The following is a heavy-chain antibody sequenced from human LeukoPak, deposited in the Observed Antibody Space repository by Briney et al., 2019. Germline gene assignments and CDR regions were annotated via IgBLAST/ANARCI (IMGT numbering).Heavy chain of an antibody. Sequence: GGSLRLSCAASGFTFDDYGMSWVRQAPGKGLEWVSGINWNGGSTGYADSVKGRFTISRDNAKNSLYLQMNSLRAEDTALYYCARIQSIAVAGNFDYWGQGTLVTVSS. V-gene: IGHV3-20*04. D-gene: IGHD6-19*01. CDR3: ARIQSIAVAGNFDY. CDR1: GFTFDDYG. J-gene: IGHJ4*02. CDR2: INWNGGST.